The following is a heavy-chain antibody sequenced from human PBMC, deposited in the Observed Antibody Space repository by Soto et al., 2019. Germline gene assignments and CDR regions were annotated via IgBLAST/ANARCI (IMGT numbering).Heavy chain of an antibody. Sequence: GGSLRLSCAASGFTFSNAWMSWVRQAPGKGLEWVGRIKSKTDGGTTDYAAPVKGRFTISRDDSKNTLYLQMNSLKTEDTAVYYCTTKPYRGHYRMDVWGQGTTVTVSS. CDR2: IKSKTDGGTT. J-gene: IGHJ6*02. D-gene: IGHD3-16*02. V-gene: IGHV3-15*01. CDR1: GFTFSNAW. CDR3: TTKPYRGHYRMDV.